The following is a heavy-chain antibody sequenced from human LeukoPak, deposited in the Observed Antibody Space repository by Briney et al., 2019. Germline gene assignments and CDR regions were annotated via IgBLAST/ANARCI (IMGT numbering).Heavy chain of an antibody. CDR2: ISPHNGNR. CDR3: ARTGYGSGSDDFDF. J-gene: IGHJ4*02. Sequence: ASVKVSCKTPGYTFTRYGVSWVRQAPGQGLEWMGWISPHNGNRDYAQKFKDRVTMTTDTSTNTVYLELRSLRPDDTAMYYCARTGYGSGSDDFDFWGQGTLVTVSS. V-gene: IGHV1-18*01. D-gene: IGHD3-10*01. CDR1: GYTFTRYG.